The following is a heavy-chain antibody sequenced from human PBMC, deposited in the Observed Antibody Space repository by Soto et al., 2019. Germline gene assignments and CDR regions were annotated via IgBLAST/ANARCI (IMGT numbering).Heavy chain of an antibody. J-gene: IGHJ6*02. CDR2: IKSKTDGGTT. CDR3: TTIISSSPIEYYGMDV. D-gene: IGHD6-13*01. V-gene: IGHV3-15*01. CDR1: GFTFSNAW. Sequence: GGSLRLSCAASGFTFSNAWMSCVRQAPGKGLEWFVRIKSKTDGGTTDYAAPVKGRFTISRDDSKNTLYLQMNSLKTEDTAVYYCTTIISSSPIEYYGMDVWGQGTTVTVSS.